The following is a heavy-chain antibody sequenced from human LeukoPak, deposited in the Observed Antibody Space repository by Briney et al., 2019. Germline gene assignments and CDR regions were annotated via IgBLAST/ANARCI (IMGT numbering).Heavy chain of an antibody. CDR1: GYTFPVYY. J-gene: IGHJ6*02. V-gene: IGHV1-2*02. CDR3: ARDVHYDTLTGYSTGMDV. D-gene: IGHD3-9*01. CDR2: INPNIGVT. Sequence: ASVTVSCKSSGYTFPVYYIHWVRQAPGQGLEWVGWINPNIGVTNYAQKFQGRVTMTRDTSIYTAYMELSRLRSDDTAVYYCARDVHYDTLTGYSTGMDVWGQGTTVTVSS.